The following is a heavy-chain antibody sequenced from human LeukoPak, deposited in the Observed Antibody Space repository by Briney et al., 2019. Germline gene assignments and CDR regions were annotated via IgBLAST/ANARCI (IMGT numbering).Heavy chain of an antibody. CDR1: GYTFTGYY. V-gene: IGHV1-2*02. D-gene: IGHD2-8*02. J-gene: IGHJ4*02. CDR2: INPNSGGT. Sequence: GASVKVSCKASGYTFTGYYLHWVRQAPGQGLEWMGWINPNSGGTGYAQKFQGRVTTTRDTSISTVYMELSRLRSDDTAVYYCAREGYCTGGTCFDNWGQGTLVTVSS. CDR3: AREGYCTGGTCFDN.